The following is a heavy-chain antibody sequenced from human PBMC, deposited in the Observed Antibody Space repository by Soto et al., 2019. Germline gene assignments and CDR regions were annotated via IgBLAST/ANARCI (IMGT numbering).Heavy chain of an antibody. D-gene: IGHD1-26*01. Sequence: PVGSLSLSSAASRFNFSSYSMYWVRQAPGEGLVWFSRINSDASSTRYADSVKGRFSLSRDNSKSTLYLQMNTLRAEDTAVYYCARRREGYYYGLDVWGQCTTVTVSS. CDR3: ARRREGYYYGLDV. CDR2: INSDASST. CDR1: RFNFSSYS. J-gene: IGHJ6*02. V-gene: IGHV3-74*01.